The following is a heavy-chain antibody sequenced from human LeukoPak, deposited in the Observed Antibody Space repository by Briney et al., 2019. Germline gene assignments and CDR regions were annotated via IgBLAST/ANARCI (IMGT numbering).Heavy chain of an antibody. CDR3: ARGRVYYDFWSGYYTGGWFDP. CDR1: GGSISTSYYY. V-gene: IGHV4-39*01. J-gene: IGHJ5*02. CDR2: IHNSEST. D-gene: IGHD3-3*01. Sequence: SETLSLTCTVSGGSISTSYYYWGWIRQPPGKGLEWIGNIHNSESTYYNPSLKSRVTISVDTSKNQFSLKLSSVTAADTAVYYCARGRVYYDFWSGYYTGGWFDPWGQGTLVTVSS.